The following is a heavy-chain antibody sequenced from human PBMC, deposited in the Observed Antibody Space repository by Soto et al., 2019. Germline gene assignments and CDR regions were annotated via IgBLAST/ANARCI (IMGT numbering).Heavy chain of an antibody. J-gene: IGHJ5*02. CDR1: GFTFSDYY. D-gene: IGHD6-6*01. CDR3: ARDHRPGSSSPNWFDP. CDR2: ISSSSSYT. V-gene: IGHV3-11*06. Sequence: GGSLRLSCAASGFTFSDYYMSWIRQAPGKGLEWISYISSSSSYTNYADSVKGRFTISRDNAKNSLYLQMNSLRAEDTAVYYCARDHRPGSSSPNWFDPWGQGTLVTVSS.